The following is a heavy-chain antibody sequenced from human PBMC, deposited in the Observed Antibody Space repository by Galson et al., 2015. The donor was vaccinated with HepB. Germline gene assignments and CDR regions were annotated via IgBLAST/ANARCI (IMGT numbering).Heavy chain of an antibody. CDR2: TSYDGSKK. Sequence: SLRLSCAASGFTFSNYGMHWVRQAPGKGLEWVAVTSYDGSKKYYGDSVKGRFTISRDNSKNTLYLQMNSLRAEDTAVYYCAKDRVASGFYDNFHYWGQGTLVTVSS. CDR3: AKDRVASGFYDNFHY. D-gene: IGHD3-22*01. V-gene: IGHV3-30*18. CDR1: GFTFSNYG. J-gene: IGHJ4*02.